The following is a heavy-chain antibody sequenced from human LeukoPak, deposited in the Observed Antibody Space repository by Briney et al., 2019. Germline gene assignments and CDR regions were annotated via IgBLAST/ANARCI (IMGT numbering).Heavy chain of an antibody. D-gene: IGHD4-23*01. CDR2: INPNSGGT. J-gene: IGHJ3*01. Sequence: ASVKVSCKASGYTFTGYYMHWVRQAPGQGLEWMGWINPNSGGTNYAQKFQGWVTMTRDTSISTAYMELSSLRSDDTAVYYCARDMSTAVTPISYAFDVWGQGTMVTVSS. V-gene: IGHV1-2*04. CDR1: GYTFTGYY. CDR3: ARDMSTAVTPISYAFDV.